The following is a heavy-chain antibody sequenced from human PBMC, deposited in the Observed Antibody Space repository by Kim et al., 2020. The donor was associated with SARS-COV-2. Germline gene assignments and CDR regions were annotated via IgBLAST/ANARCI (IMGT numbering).Heavy chain of an antibody. V-gene: IGHV3-30*18. CDR3: AKDRAVAGAFDP. J-gene: IGHJ5*02. CDR2: ISYDGSNK. Sequence: GGSLRLSCAASGFTFSSYGMHWVRQAPGKGLEWVAVISYDGSNKYYADSVKGRFTISRDNSKNTLYLQMNSLRAEDTAVYYCAKDRAVAGAFDPWGQGTLVTVSS. CDR1: GFTFSSYG. D-gene: IGHD6-19*01.